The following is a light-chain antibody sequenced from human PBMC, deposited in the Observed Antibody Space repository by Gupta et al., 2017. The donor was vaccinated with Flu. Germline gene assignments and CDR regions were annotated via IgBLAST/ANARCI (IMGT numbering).Light chain of an antibody. CDR3: QSYENSLSGWV. Sequence: SLLPQPPSVSGAPGPGVPLSCTGSSSNLGASYGVHWYQQLPGAVPKLLIYSTNNRPSGVPDRFSASKSGISASLAIAGLQAEDEADYYCQSYENSLSGWVFGGGTKLTVL. J-gene: IGLJ3*02. CDR2: STN. V-gene: IGLV1-40*01. CDR1: SSNLGASYG.